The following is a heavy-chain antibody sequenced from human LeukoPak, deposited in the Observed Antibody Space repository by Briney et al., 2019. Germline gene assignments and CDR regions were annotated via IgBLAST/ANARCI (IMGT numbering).Heavy chain of an antibody. CDR1: GGSISSGGYY. J-gene: IGHJ5*02. Sequence: SQTLSLTCTVSGGSISSGGYYWSWIRQHPGKGLEWMGYIYYSGSTYYNPSLKSRVTISVDTSKNQFSLKLSSVTAADTAVYYCARRSTRVGWFDPWGQGTLVTVSS. CDR3: ARRSTRVGWFDP. CDR2: IYYSGST. V-gene: IGHV4-31*03.